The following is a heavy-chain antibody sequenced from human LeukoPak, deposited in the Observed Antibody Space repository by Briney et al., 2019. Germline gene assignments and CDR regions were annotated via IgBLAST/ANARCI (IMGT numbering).Heavy chain of an antibody. D-gene: IGHD1-26*01. J-gene: IGHJ2*01. V-gene: IGHV3-15*01. CDR1: GFTFSNAW. Sequence: GGSLRLSCAASGFTFSNAWMRWVRQAPGKGLEWVGRIKSKTDGATTDYAAPVQGRFPISRDDSKNPLYLQMNSLKTEDTAVYYCTTEELLWGRGTLVTVSS. CDR3: TTEELL. CDR2: IKSKTDGATT.